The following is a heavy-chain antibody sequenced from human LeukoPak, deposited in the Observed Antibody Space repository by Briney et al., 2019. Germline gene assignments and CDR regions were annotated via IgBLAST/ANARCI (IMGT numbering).Heavy chain of an antibody. J-gene: IGHJ5*02. D-gene: IGHD1-26*01. CDR1: GFTFSSDA. CDR3: ARDPSEVGASLNWFDP. Sequence: GGSLRLSCAASGFTFSSDAMHWVRQTPGKGLEWVAVISYDGSNKYYADSVKGRFTISRDNSKNTLYLQMNSLRAEDTAVYYCARDPSEVGASLNWFDPWGQGTLVTVSS. CDR2: ISYDGSNK. V-gene: IGHV3-30-3*01.